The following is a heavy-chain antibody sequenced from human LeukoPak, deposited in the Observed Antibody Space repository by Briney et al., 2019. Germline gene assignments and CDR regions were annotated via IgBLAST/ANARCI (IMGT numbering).Heavy chain of an antibody. D-gene: IGHD3-10*01. J-gene: IGHJ4*02. V-gene: IGHV4-39*01. Sequence: PSETLSLTCAISGGSISSSSYYWGWIRQPPGKGLEWIGSISYTGTTYHNPSLKSRVTISVDTSKTQFSLRLRSVTAADTAVYYCARGSPFEYWGQGTLVTVSS. CDR1: GGSISSSSYY. CDR2: ISYTGTT. CDR3: ARGSPFEY.